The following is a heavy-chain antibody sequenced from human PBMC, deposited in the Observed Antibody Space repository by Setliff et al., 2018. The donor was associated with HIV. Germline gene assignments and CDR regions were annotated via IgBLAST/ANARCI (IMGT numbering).Heavy chain of an antibody. CDR3: ARRQQLWLLYAFDI. D-gene: IGHD5-18*01. Sequence: SETLSLTCTVSGGSINSGSYYWSWIRQHPGKGLEWIGTIYYSGSTYYNPSLKSRVTISVDTSKNQFSLKLSSVTAADTAVYYCARRQQLWLLYAFDIWGQGTMVTVSS. J-gene: IGHJ3*02. CDR1: GGSINSGSYY. CDR2: IYYSGST. V-gene: IGHV4-39*01.